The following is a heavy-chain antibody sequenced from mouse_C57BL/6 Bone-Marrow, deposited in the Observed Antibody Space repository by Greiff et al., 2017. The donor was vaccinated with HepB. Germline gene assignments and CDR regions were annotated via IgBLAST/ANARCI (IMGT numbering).Heavy chain of an antibody. D-gene: IGHD1-1*01. Sequence: QVQLQQSGPGLVQPSQSLSITCTVSGFSLTSYGVHWVRQSPGKGLEWLGVLWRGGSTDYNAAFMSRLSITKDNSKSQVFFKMNSLQADDTAIYYCAKNDYGSSYRYAMDYWGQGTSVTVSS. V-gene: IGHV2-5*01. J-gene: IGHJ4*01. CDR2: LWRGGST. CDR1: GFSLTSYG. CDR3: AKNDYGSSYRYAMDY.